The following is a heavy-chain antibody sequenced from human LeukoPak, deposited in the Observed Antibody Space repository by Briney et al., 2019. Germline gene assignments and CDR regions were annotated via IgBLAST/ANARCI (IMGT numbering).Heavy chain of an antibody. CDR3: ARQGSGWYIDY. D-gene: IGHD6-19*01. V-gene: IGHV5-51*01. J-gene: IGHJ4*02. CDR1: GYSFTTYW. CDR2: IYLADSDT. Sequence: GQSLKISCKGSGYSFTTYWIGWVRQMPGKGLEWMGIIYLADSDTRYSPSFQGQDTISVDKSISTAYLQWSSVKASDTAMYYCARQGSGWYIDYWGQGTLVTVSS.